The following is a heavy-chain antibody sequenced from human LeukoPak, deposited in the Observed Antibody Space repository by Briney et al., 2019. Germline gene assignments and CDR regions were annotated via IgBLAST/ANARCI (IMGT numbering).Heavy chain of an antibody. J-gene: IGHJ4*02. Sequence: PSETLSLTCAVYGGSFSGYYWSWIRQPPGKGLEWIGEINHSGSTNYNPSLKSRVTISVDTSKNQFSLKLSSVTAADTAVYYCARHGTMYSSSWYLVYWGQGTLVTVSS. V-gene: IGHV4-34*01. CDR2: INHSGST. CDR3: ARHGTMYSSSWYLVY. D-gene: IGHD6-13*01. CDR1: GGSFSGYY.